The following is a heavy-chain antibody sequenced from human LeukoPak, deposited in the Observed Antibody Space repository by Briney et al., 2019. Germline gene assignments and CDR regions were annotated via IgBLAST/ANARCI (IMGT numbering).Heavy chain of an antibody. D-gene: IGHD3-22*01. V-gene: IGHV3-66*01. CDR1: GFTVSSNY. J-gene: IGHJ4*02. Sequence: PGGSLRLSCAASGFTVSSNYMSWVRQAPGKGLEWVSVIYSGGSTYYADSVKGRFTISRDNSKNTLYLQMNSLRAEDTAVYYCAKDSTHYRVWDDYDSTGLTYWGQGTLVTVSS. CDR2: IYSGGST. CDR3: AKDSTHYRVWDDYDSTGLTY.